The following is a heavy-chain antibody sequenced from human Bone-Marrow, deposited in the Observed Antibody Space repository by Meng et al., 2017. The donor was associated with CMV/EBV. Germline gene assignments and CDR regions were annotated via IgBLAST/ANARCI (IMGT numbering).Heavy chain of an antibody. D-gene: IGHD1-26*01. Sequence: ASVKVSCKASGYTFTGYYMHWVRQAPGQGLEWMGWINPNSGGTNYAQKFQGRVTMTRDTSISTAYMELSRLRSDDTAVYYCARSRKGERGSYFDYWGQGTLVTVSS. J-gene: IGHJ4*02. CDR3: ARSRKGERGSYFDY. V-gene: IGHV1-2*02. CDR2: INPNSGGT. CDR1: GYTFTGYY.